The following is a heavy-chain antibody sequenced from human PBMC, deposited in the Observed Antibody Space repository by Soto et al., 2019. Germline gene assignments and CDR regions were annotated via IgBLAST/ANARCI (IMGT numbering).Heavy chain of an antibody. CDR1: GFTFGDYA. D-gene: IGHD2-15*01. Sequence: GSLRLSCTASGFTFGDYAMSWFRQAAGKGLEWVGFIRSKAYGGTTEYAASVKGRFTISRDDSKSIAYLQMNSLKTEDTAVYYCTRVSWGYCSGGSCSTPRYYYYGMDVWGQGTTVTVSS. CDR2: IRSKAYGGTT. CDR3: TRVSWGYCSGGSCSTPRYYYYGMDV. J-gene: IGHJ6*02. V-gene: IGHV3-49*03.